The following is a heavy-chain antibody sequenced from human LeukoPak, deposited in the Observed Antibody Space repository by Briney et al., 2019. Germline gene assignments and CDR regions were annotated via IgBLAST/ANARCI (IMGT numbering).Heavy chain of an antibody. CDR1: GFTFSTYA. J-gene: IGHJ4*02. CDR2: IRGRGDGT. Sequence: GGSLRLSCAASGFTFSTYAMIWVRQAPRKGLEWVSGIRGRGDGTYYTDSVKGRLTISRSNSKNTRFLQMNSLRAEDTAVYYCAKDGKKYGSTWDFDYWGQGILVTVSS. CDR3: AKDGKKYGSTWDFDY. V-gene: IGHV3-23*01. D-gene: IGHD6-13*01.